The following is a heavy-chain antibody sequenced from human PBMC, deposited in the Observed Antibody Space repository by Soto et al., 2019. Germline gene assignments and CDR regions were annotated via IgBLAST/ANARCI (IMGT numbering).Heavy chain of an antibody. CDR1: GGSISSYY. CDR2: IYYSGST. Sequence: SETLSLTRTVSGGSISSYYWSWIRQPPGKGLEWIGYIYYSGSTNYNPSLKSRVTISVDTSKNQFSLKLSSVTAADTAVYYCARSQQKYYFDYWGQGTLVTVSS. CDR3: ARSQQKYYFDY. V-gene: IGHV4-59*08. D-gene: IGHD6-13*01. J-gene: IGHJ4*02.